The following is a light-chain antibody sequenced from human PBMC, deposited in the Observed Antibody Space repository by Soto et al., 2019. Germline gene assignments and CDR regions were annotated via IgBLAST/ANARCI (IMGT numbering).Light chain of an antibody. CDR2: AAS. CDR1: QGIRND. Sequence: AIQMTQSPSSLSASVGDRVTITCRASQGIRNDLAWYQQKPGQAPKLLLYAASSLQGWVPSRFSGSGSGTDFTLTISSLQPEDFATYYCLQDYGYPRTFGQGTKVEIK. CDR3: LQDYGYPRT. V-gene: IGKV1-6*01. J-gene: IGKJ1*01.